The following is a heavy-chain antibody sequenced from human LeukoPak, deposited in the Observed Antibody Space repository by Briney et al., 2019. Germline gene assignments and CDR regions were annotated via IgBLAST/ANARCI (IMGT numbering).Heavy chain of an antibody. CDR3: ARVRWLNAYYHYYYMDV. J-gene: IGHJ6*03. D-gene: IGHD3-22*01. V-gene: IGHV4-59*01. CDR1: GGSLKSYY. CDR2: IYDSGST. Sequence: SETLSLTCTVSGGSLKSYYWSWVRQPPGKGLEWIGYIYDSGSTNYNPSLKSRVTISLDATKDQFSLRLSSVTAADTALYYCARVRWLNAYYHYYYMDVWGKGTTVTVSS.